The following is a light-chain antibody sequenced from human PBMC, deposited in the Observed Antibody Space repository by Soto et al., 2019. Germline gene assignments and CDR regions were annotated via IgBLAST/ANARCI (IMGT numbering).Light chain of an antibody. V-gene: IGKV1-17*01. CDR3: QQYNSYSVT. Sequence: IQMTQSPSSLSASVGDRVTITCRASQGIRIDLGWYQQKPGKAPKLLIYAASTLQTGVPSRFSGSGSGTEFTLVISSLQPDDFTTYYCQQYNSYSVTFGQRAKVDI. J-gene: IGKJ1*01. CDR2: AAS. CDR1: QGIRID.